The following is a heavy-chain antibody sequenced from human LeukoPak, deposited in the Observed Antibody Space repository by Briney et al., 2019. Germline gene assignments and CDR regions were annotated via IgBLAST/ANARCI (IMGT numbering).Heavy chain of an antibody. Sequence: PSETLSLTCTVSGGSISSYYWSWIRQPPGKGLEWIGYIYYSGSTNYNPSLKSRVTISVDTSKNQFSLKLSSVTAADTAVYYCASSPAYYDFWSSTPSSNPFFDAFDIWGQGTMVTVSS. CDR1: GGSISSYY. V-gene: IGHV4-59*01. CDR2: IYYSGST. CDR3: ASSPAYYDFWSSTPSSNPFFDAFDI. J-gene: IGHJ3*02. D-gene: IGHD3-3*01.